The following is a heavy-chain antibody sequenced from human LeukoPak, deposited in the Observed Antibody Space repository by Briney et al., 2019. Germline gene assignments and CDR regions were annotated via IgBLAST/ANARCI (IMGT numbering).Heavy chain of an antibody. CDR1: GSTFDDYA. CDR2: ISWNSGSI. Sequence: GRSLRLSCAASGSTFDDYAMHWVRQAPGKGLEWVSGISWNSGSIGYADSVKGRFTISRDNAKSSLYLQMNSLRAEDTALYYCAKARYSYGHDFDYWGQGTLVTVSS. CDR3: AKARYSYGHDFDY. D-gene: IGHD5-18*01. J-gene: IGHJ4*02. V-gene: IGHV3-9*01.